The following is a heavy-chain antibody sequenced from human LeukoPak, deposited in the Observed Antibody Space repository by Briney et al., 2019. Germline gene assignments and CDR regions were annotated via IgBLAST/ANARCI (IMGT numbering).Heavy chain of an antibody. D-gene: IGHD6-13*01. CDR1: GFTVSSNY. V-gene: IGHV3-53*05. J-gene: IGHJ3*02. CDR3: ARENQTSRWAFDI. Sequence: GGSLRLSCAASGFTVSSNYMSWVRQAPGKGLEWVSVIYSGGSTYYADSVKGRFTISRDNSKDTLYLQMNSLRAEDTAVYYCARENQTSRWAFDIWGQGTMVTVSS. CDR2: IYSGGST.